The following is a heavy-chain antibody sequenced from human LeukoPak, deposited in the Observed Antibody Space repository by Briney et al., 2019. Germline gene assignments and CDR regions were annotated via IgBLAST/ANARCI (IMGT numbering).Heavy chain of an antibody. CDR2: IKQDGSEK. D-gene: IGHD6-13*01. J-gene: IGHJ4*02. V-gene: IGHV3-7*01. CDR3: ARDRIAARMDPDSSDY. Sequence: GGSLRLSCAASGFTFSSYWMSWVRQAPGKGLEWVANIKQDGSEKYYVDSVKGRFTISRDNAKNSLYLQMNSLRAEDTAVYYCARDRIAARMDPDSSDYWGQGTLVTVSS. CDR1: GFTFSSYW.